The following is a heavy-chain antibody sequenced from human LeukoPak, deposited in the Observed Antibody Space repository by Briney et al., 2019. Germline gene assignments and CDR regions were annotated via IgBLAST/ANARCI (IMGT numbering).Heavy chain of an antibody. J-gene: IGHJ4*02. CDR3: GRDRPTGYYDY. Sequence: PSETLSLICTVSSYSISSGYYWGWIRQPPGKGLEWIGSIDHSGRTYYHPSLKSRVTISVDTSKNQFSLKLSSVTAADTAVYFCGRDRPTGYYDYWGQGILVTVSS. CDR2: IDHSGRT. V-gene: IGHV4-38-2*02. CDR1: SYSISSGYY. D-gene: IGHD3-9*01.